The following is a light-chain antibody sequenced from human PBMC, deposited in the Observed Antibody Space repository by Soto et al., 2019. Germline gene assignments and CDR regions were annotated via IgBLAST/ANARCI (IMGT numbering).Light chain of an antibody. CDR2: EVS. CDR3: SLYTSSSTLYV. V-gene: IGLV2-14*01. Sequence: QSALTQPASVSGSPGQSITISCTGTSSDVGGYNYVSWYQQHTGKAPKLMIYEVSNRPSGVSNRFSGSKSGNTASLTISGLQAYDEADYYCSLYTSSSTLYVFGTGTKVTVL. CDR1: SSDVGGYNY. J-gene: IGLJ1*01.